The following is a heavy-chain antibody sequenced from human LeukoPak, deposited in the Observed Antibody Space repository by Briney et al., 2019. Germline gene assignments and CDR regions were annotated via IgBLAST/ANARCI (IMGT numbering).Heavy chain of an antibody. CDR3: ARAYSTWFYDSSGYYSIDY. Sequence: SETLSLTCAVYGGSFSGYYWSWIRQPPGKGLEWIGEINHSGSTNYNPSLKSRVTISVDTSKNQFSLKLSSVTAADTAVYYCARAYSTWFYDSSGYYSIDYWGQGTLVTVSS. CDR1: GGSFSGYY. CDR2: INHSGST. J-gene: IGHJ4*02. D-gene: IGHD3-22*01. V-gene: IGHV4-34*01.